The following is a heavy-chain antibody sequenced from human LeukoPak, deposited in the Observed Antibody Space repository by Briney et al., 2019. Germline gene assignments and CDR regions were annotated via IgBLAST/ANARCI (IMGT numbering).Heavy chain of an antibody. J-gene: IGHJ3*02. Sequence: ASVKVSCKASGYTFTGYYMHWVRQAPGQGLEWMGWINPNSGGTNYAQKFQGRVTMTRDTSISTAYMELSRLRSDDTAVYYCARPRRDGFEDAFDIWGQGTMVTVSS. CDR1: GYTFTGYY. CDR2: INPNSGGT. CDR3: ARPRRDGFEDAFDI. V-gene: IGHV1-2*02. D-gene: IGHD5-24*01.